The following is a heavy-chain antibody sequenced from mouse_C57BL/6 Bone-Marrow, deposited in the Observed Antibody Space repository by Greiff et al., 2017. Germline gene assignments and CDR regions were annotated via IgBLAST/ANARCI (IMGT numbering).Heavy chain of an antibody. CDR2: IDPSDSYT. J-gene: IGHJ3*01. CDR1: GYTFTSYW. CDR3: ARAWGAY. Sequence: QVHVKQPGAELVMPGASVKLSCKASGYTFTSYWLHWVKQRPGQGLEWIGEIDPSDSYTNYNQKFKGKSTLTVDKSSSTAYMQLSSLTSEDSAVYYCARAWGAYWGPGTLVTVSA. V-gene: IGHV1-69*01.